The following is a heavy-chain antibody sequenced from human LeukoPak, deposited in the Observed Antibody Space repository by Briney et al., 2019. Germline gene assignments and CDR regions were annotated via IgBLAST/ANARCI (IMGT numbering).Heavy chain of an antibody. V-gene: IGHV4-59*08. J-gene: IGHJ6*03. D-gene: IGHD2-2*01. CDR1: GGSISSYY. Sequence: PSETLSLTCTVSGGSISSYYWSWIRQPPGKGLEWIGYIYYSGSTNYNPSLKSRVTISVDTSKNQFSLKLSSVTAADTAVYYCARTPNRYCSSTSCYAGYYYMDVWGKATTVTVSS. CDR2: IYYSGST. CDR3: ARTPNRYCSSTSCYAGYYYMDV.